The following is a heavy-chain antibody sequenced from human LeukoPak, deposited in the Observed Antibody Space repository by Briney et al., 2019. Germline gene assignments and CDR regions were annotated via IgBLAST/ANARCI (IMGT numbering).Heavy chain of an antibody. V-gene: IGHV3-23*01. CDR1: GFTFSSYA. Sequence: PGRSLRLSCTASGFTFSSYAMSWVRQAPGKGLEWVSVVSGSGARTYYADSVTGRFTISRDNPKNTLYLQMSSLRVEDTAVYYCAKGEMPYDYVWGSYRPPGYYGLDVWGQGTTVTVSS. CDR2: VSGSGART. CDR3: AKGEMPYDYVWGSYRPPGYYGLDV. J-gene: IGHJ6*02. D-gene: IGHD3-16*02.